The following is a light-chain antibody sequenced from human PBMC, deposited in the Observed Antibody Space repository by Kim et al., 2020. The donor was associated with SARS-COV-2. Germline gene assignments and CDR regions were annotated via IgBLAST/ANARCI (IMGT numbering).Light chain of an antibody. J-gene: IGKJ2*01. Sequence: SASVGDRVTNTCRASQSISSWLAWYQQKPGKAPKLLIYQASTLESGVPSTFSGSGSGTEFSLTISSLQPDDFATYYCQHYNSYPYTFGQGTKLEI. V-gene: IGKV1-5*01. CDR1: QSISSW. CDR2: QAS. CDR3: QHYNSYPYT.